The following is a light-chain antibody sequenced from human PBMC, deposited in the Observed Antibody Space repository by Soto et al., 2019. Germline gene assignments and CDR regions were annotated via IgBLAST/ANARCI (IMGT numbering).Light chain of an antibody. Sequence: QSVLTQPASVSGSPGQSITISCTGTSSDVGSYNLVSWYQQHPGKAPKLMIYEGSKRPSGVSNRFSGSKSGNTASLTISGLQAEDEADYFCCSYAGGSTYVIGTGIKVTVL. CDR1: SSDVGSYNL. V-gene: IGLV2-23*01. CDR2: EGS. CDR3: CSYAGGSTYV. J-gene: IGLJ1*01.